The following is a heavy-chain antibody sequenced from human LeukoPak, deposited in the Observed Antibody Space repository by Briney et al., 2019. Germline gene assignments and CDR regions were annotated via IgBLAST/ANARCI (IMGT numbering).Heavy chain of an antibody. CDR2: INHSGST. Sequence: PSETLSLTCAVYGGSFSGYYWSWIRQPPGKGLEWIGEINHSGSTNYNPSLKSRVTISVDTSRNQFSLKLSSVTAADTAVYYCARGLSAIVHWGQGTLVTVSS. CDR3: ARGLSAIVH. D-gene: IGHD2-21*02. CDR1: GGSFSGYY. J-gene: IGHJ4*02. V-gene: IGHV4-34*01.